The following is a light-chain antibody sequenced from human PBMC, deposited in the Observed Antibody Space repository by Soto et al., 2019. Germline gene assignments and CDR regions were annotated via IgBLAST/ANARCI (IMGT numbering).Light chain of an antibody. Sequence: EILLTHSPGTLSVSPGERTTLSCRASQSVSSKLAWYQQKPGQAPRLLFYGASTGATGIPARFSGSGSETEFTLSISSLQSEDFAVYYCQQYNNWPGTFGQGTKV. CDR3: QQYNNWPGT. J-gene: IGKJ1*01. CDR1: QSVSSK. V-gene: IGKV3-15*01. CDR2: GAS.